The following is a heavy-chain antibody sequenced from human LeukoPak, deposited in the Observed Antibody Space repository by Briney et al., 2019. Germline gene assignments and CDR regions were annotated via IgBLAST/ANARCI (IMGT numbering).Heavy chain of an antibody. CDR1: GGSISSYY. CDR2: IYYSGST. V-gene: IGHV4-59*01. J-gene: IGHJ1*01. CDR3: AGHRIVVVPAAPIYFQH. D-gene: IGHD2-2*01. Sequence: SETLSLTCTVSGGSISSYYWSWIRQPPGKGLEWIGYIYYSGSTNYNPSLKSRVTISVDTSKNQLSLKLSSVTAADTAVYYCAGHRIVVVPAAPIYFQHWGQGTLVTVSS.